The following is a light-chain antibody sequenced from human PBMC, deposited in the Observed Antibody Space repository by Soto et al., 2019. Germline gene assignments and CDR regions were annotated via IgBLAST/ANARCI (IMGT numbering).Light chain of an antibody. CDR2: GAS. J-gene: IGKJ1*01. CDR1: QSVTSSY. V-gene: IGKV3-20*01. Sequence: EIVVTQSPGALSLSPGERATLFCRASQSVTSSYLAWYQQKPGQAPSLLIYGASSRATGIPDRFSGSGSGTDFTLTISRLEPEDFAVYYCQQYGNSWTFGQGTKVEIK. CDR3: QQYGNSWT.